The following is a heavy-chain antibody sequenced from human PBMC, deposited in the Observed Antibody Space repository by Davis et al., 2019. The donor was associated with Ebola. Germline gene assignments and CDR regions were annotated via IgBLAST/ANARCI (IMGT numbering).Heavy chain of an antibody. CDR2: ISCCTGAK. D-gene: IGHD1-26*01. CDR1: GFTFSDYN. V-gene: IGHV3-48*02. J-gene: IGHJ4*02. CDR3: ARDITVGAFSLDH. Sequence: GESLKISCAASGFTFSDYNMNWVRQAPGKGLEWVSFISCCTGAKYYADSVKGRFTISRDNARNSLFLQMNSLRDEDTAIYYCARDITVGAFSLDHWGQGALVTVSS.